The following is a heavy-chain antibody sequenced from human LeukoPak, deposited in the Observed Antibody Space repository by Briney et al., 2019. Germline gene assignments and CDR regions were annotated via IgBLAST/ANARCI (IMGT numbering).Heavy chain of an antibody. D-gene: IGHD4-23*01. CDR3: ARDRYTVVSWYFDL. CDR1: GGSISSGGYY. CDR2: IDYSGST. Sequence: PSETLSLTCTVSGGSISSGGYYWSWLRQHPGKGLEWIGYIDYSGSTYYNPSLKSRVTISVDTSKNQFSLKLSSVTAADTAVYYCARDRYTVVSWYFDLWGRGTLVTVSS. J-gene: IGHJ2*01. V-gene: IGHV4-31*03.